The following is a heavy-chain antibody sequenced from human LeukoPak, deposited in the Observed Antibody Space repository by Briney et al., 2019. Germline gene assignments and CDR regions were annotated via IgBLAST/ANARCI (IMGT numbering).Heavy chain of an antibody. CDR3: ARESRRIAAAGPSYYMDV. Sequence: SETLSLTCTVSGGSISSSSYYWGWIRQPPGKGLEWIGSIYYSGSTYYNPSLKSRVTISVDTSKNQFSLMLNSETAADTAVYYCARESRRIAAAGPSYYMDVWGRGTTVTVSS. CDR1: GGSISSSSYY. CDR2: IYYSGST. J-gene: IGHJ6*03. V-gene: IGHV4-39*07. D-gene: IGHD6-13*01.